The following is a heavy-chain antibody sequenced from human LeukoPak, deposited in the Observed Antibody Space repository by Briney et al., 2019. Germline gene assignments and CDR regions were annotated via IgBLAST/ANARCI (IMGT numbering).Heavy chain of an antibody. CDR1: GGSISSYY. V-gene: IGHV4-59*01. J-gene: IGHJ5*02. Sequence: SETLSLTCTVPGGSISSYYWSWIRQPPGKGLEWIGYIYYSGSTNYNPSLKSRVTISVDTSKNQFSLKLSSVTAADTAVYYCARGRFGELLPNWFDPWGQGTLVTVSS. CDR2: IYYSGST. D-gene: IGHD3-10*01. CDR3: ARGRFGELLPNWFDP.